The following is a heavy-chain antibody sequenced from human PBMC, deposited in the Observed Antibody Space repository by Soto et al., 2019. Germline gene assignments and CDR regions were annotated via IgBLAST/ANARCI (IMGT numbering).Heavy chain of an antibody. D-gene: IGHD3-16*01. CDR1: GFVFSDFQ. CDR3: ARDNLAFQGAFDL. V-gene: IGHV3-21*01. Sequence: GGSLRLSCAASGFVFSDFQFNWVRQAPGGGLEWLSSITGTSAFTEYAESIGGRFTISRDNPNKLLFLHMDNLRPEDTAVYYCARDNLAFQGAFDLWGQGTLVTVSS. J-gene: IGHJ4*02. CDR2: ITGTSAFT.